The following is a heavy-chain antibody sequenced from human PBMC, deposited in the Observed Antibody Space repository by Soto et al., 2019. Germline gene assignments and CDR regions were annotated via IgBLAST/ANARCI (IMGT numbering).Heavy chain of an antibody. CDR3: ARDRGSAVSYYYYGMDV. Sequence: SSETLSLTCTVSGGSISSGDYYWSWIRQPPGKGLEWIGYIYYSGSTYYNPSLKSRVTISVDTSKNQFSLKLSSVTAADTAVYYCARDRGSAVSYYYYGMDVWGQGTTVTVSS. D-gene: IGHD4-17*01. CDR2: IYYSGST. J-gene: IGHJ6*02. CDR1: GGSISSGDYY. V-gene: IGHV4-30-4*01.